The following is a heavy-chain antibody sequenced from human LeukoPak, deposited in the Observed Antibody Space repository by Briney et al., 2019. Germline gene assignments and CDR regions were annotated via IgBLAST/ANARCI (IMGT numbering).Heavy chain of an antibody. CDR2: ISGSGGST. CDR3: ANAMDCSSTSCYKRPEYFQH. D-gene: IGHD2-2*02. J-gene: IGHJ1*01. CDR1: GFTFSNAW. V-gene: IGHV3-23*01. Sequence: GGSLRLSCAASGFTFSNAWMSWVRQPPGKGLEWVSAISGSGGSTYYADSVKGRFTISRDNSKNTLYLQMNSLRAEDTAVYYCANAMDCSSTSCYKRPEYFQHWGQGTLVNVSS.